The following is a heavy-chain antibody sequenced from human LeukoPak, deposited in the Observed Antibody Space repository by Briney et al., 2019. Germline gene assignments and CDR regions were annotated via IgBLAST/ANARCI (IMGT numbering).Heavy chain of an antibody. Sequence: SETLSLTCTVSGYSISSGYYWGWIRQPPGKGLEWIGEINHSGSTNYNPSLKSRVTISVDTSKNQFSLKLSSVTAADTAVSYCARFSGRYYYYMDVWGKGTTVTVSS. J-gene: IGHJ6*03. V-gene: IGHV4-38-2*02. D-gene: IGHD3-10*01. CDR2: INHSGST. CDR3: ARFSGRYYYYMDV. CDR1: GYSISSGYY.